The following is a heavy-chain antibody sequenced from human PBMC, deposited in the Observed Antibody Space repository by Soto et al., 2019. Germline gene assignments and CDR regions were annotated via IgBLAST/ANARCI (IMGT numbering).Heavy chain of an antibody. J-gene: IGHJ4*02. CDR2: ISGSGGST. V-gene: IGHV3-23*01. D-gene: IGHD3-10*01. Sequence: GGSLRLSCAASGFTFSSYAMSWVRQAPGKGLEWVSAISGSGGSTYYADSVKGRFTISRDNSKNTLYLQMNSLRAEDTALYYCAIRPGGDLIHFDYWGQGTLVTVSS. CDR1: GFTFSSYA. CDR3: AIRPGGDLIHFDY.